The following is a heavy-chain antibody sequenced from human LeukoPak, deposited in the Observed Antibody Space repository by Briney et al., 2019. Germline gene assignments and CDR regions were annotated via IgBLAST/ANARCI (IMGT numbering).Heavy chain of an antibody. D-gene: IGHD3-10*01. Sequence: ASVKVSCKASGGTFSSYAISWVRQAPGQGLEWMGRIIPILGIANYAQKFQGRVTITAGKSTSTAYMELSSLRSEDTAVYYCARDRAYYGSGSYSNWGQGTLVTVSS. CDR1: GGTFSSYA. V-gene: IGHV1-69*04. J-gene: IGHJ4*02. CDR3: ARDRAYYGSGSYSN. CDR2: IIPILGIA.